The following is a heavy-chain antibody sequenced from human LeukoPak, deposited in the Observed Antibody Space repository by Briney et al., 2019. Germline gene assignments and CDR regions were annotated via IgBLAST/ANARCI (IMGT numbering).Heavy chain of an antibody. V-gene: IGHV3-33*01. Sequence: GRSLRLSCAASGFTFSSYGMHWVRQAPGKGLEWVAVIWYDGSNKYYADSVKGRFTTSRDNSKNTLYLQMNSLRAEDTAVYYCARDSSSWYGYYYYYGMDVWGQGTTVTVSS. D-gene: IGHD6-13*01. CDR2: IWYDGSNK. CDR3: ARDSSSWYGYYYYYGMDV. J-gene: IGHJ6*02. CDR1: GFTFSSYG.